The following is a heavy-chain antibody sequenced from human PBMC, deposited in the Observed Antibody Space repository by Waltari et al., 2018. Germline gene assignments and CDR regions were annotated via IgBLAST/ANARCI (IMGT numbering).Heavy chain of an antibody. CDR1: GVSITSTRHY. J-gene: IGHJ3*01. V-gene: IGHV4-39*01. Sequence: QLQLQESGTGLVKPSETLSLTCSVSGVSITSTRHYWAWIRQPPGQGLEWIATMSYSGATYRSPSLESRVTVSRDTSKNQLSLKLVSVTAADTAMYYCATYIGASVGTAAFDVWGQGTMVTVSS. CDR3: ATYIGASVGTAAFDV. D-gene: IGHD5-12*01. CDR2: MSYSGAT.